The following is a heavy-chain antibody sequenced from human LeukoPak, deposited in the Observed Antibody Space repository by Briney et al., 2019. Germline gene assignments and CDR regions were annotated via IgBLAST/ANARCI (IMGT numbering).Heavy chain of an antibody. D-gene: IGHD1-26*01. CDR2: IYYSGST. V-gene: IGHV4-39*01. CDR1: GGSISSSSYY. Sequence: PSETLSLTCTVSGGSISSSSYYWGWIRQPPGKGLEWIGSIYYSGSTYYNPSLKSRVTISVDTSKNQFSLKLSSVTAADTAVYYCARCSGSPISGSYYRYFDYWGQGTLVTVSS. J-gene: IGHJ4*02. CDR3: ARCSGSPISGSYYRYFDY.